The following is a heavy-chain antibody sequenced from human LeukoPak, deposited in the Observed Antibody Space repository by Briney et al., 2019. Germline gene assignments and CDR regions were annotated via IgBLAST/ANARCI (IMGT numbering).Heavy chain of an antibody. CDR1: GGSISSSSYY. V-gene: IGHV4-39*07. D-gene: IGHD6-13*01. Sequence: SETLSLTCTVSGGSISSSSYYWGWIRQPPGKGLESIGSIYYSGSTYYNPSLKSRVTISVDTSKNQFSLKLSSVTAADTAVYYCARDAISSWYTRGVYYFDYWGQGTLVTVSS. CDR3: ARDAISSWYTRGVYYFDY. J-gene: IGHJ4*02. CDR2: IYYSGST.